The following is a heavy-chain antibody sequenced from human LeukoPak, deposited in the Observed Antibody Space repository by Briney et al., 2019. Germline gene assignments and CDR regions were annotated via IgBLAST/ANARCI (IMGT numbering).Heavy chain of an antibody. J-gene: IGHJ4*02. CDR3: ARAGYYDSYIFDY. D-gene: IGHD3-22*01. CDR1: GGTFSSYA. CDR2: IIPIFGTA. V-gene: IGHV1-69*13. Sequence: SVKVSCKASGGTFSSYAISWVRQAPGQGLEWMGGIIPIFGTANYAQKFQGRVTITADESTSTAYMELSSLRSEDTAVYYCARAGYYDSYIFDYRGQGTLVTVSS.